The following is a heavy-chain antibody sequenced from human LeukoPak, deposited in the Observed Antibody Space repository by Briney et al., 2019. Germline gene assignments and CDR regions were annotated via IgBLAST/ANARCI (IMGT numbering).Heavy chain of an antibody. CDR3: SRGSGWLSVY. V-gene: IGHV3-49*03. Sequence: GGSLRLPCTASGFTFGDYLMSWFRQAPGKGLEWIGFISGGTTEYAASVKGRFTISRDDSTSIAYLQMNSLTTEDTAVYYCSRGSGWLSVYWGQGTLVTVSS. J-gene: IGHJ4*02. D-gene: IGHD6-19*01. CDR1: GFTFGDYL. CDR2: ISGGTT.